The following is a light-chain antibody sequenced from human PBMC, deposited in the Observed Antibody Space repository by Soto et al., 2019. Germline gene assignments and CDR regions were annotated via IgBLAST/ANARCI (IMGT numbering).Light chain of an antibody. J-gene: IGKJ4*01. CDR1: QSVRSN. CDR3: QQYNNWPRS. CDR2: GAS. V-gene: IGKV3-15*01. Sequence: EIVMTQSPATLSVSPGETVTLSCRASQSVRSNLAWYQQKPGQAPRLLIFGASTRATGFPARFSGSGSGTEFTLTISSLQSEDFAVYFCQQYNNWPRSFGGGTKV.